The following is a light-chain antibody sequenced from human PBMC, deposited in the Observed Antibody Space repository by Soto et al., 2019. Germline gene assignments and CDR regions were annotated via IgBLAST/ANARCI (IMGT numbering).Light chain of an antibody. J-gene: IGKJ3*01. CDR1: QSVSTSY. CDR2: ATS. V-gene: IGKV3-20*01. Sequence: EIVLTQSPGTLSLSPGERATLSCRASQSVSTSYLAWYQQKPGQAPRLLIYATSSRATGIPDRFSGSGSGTDFTLTISRLEPEDFAVYYCQQYGSSPQTFGPGTKVDIK. CDR3: QQYGSSPQT.